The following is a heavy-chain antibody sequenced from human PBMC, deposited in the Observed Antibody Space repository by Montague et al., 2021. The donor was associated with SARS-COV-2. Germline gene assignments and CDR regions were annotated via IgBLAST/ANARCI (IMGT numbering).Heavy chain of an antibody. CDR3: ARTEYNWNDWFDP. CDR2: IFHSGIT. V-gene: IGHV4-59*13. D-gene: IGHD1-20*01. J-gene: IGHJ5*02. Sequence: SETLSLTCSVSGGSISSYYWSWIRQSPGKGLGWIGYIFHSGITXXXPSXRGRVTISVDMSKNQFSLQLNSVTAADSAVYYCARTEYNWNDWFDPWGQGTLVTVSS. CDR1: GGSISSYY.